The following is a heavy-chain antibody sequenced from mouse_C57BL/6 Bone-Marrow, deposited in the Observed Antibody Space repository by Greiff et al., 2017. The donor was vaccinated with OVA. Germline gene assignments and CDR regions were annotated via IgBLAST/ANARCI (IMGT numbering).Heavy chain of an antibody. CDR2: ISSGSSTI. D-gene: IGHD2-5*01. V-gene: IGHV5-17*01. CDR1: GFTFSDYG. J-gene: IGHJ4*01. CDR3: ARRKYSNYHYYAMDY. Sequence: EVHLVESGGGLVKPGGSLKLSCAASGFTFSDYGMHWVRQAPEKGLEWVAYISSGSSTIYYADTVKGRFTISRDNAKNTLFLQMNSLRSEDTAMYYCARRKYSNYHYYAMDYWGQGTSVTVSA.